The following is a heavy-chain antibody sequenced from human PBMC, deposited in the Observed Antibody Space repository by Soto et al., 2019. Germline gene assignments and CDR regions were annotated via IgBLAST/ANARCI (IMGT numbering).Heavy chain of an antibody. CDR3: ARESQWLIDY. J-gene: IGHJ4*02. V-gene: IGHV1-8*01. CDR1: GYTFTSDD. D-gene: IGHD6-19*01. CDR2: MNPNSGNT. Sequence: ASVKGSCKASGYTFTSDDVSWVRQATGQGLEWMGWMNPNSGNTGYAQKFQGRVTMTRNTSISTAYMELSSLRSEDTAVYFCARESQWLIDYWGQGTLVTVSS.